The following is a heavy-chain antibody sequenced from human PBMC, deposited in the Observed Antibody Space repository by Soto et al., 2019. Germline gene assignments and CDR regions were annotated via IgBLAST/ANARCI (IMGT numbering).Heavy chain of an antibody. CDR2: INHSGST. V-gene: IGHV4-34*01. D-gene: IGHD2-2*01. CDR3: AREPREDIVVVPASYYYGMDV. Sequence: SETLSLTCAVYGGSFSGYYWSWIRQPPGKGLEWIGEINHSGSTNYNPSLKSRVTISVDTSKNQLSLKLSSVTAADTAVYYCAREPREDIVVVPASYYYGMDVWGQGTTVTVSS. J-gene: IGHJ6*02. CDR1: GGSFSGYY.